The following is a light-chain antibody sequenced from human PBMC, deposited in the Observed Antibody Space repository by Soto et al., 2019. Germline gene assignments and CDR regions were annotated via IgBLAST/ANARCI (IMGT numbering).Light chain of an antibody. CDR3: QQYDQWPIT. V-gene: IGKV3-15*01. J-gene: IGKJ5*01. Sequence: IVLIQSPATLSVSPGERATLSCRASQNISNYLIWYQQKPGQAPRILIYGASARELGIPDRFSGSGAGTEFSFTVTSLQSEDFAVYYCQQYDQWPITFGQGTRLEIK. CDR2: GAS. CDR1: QNISNY.